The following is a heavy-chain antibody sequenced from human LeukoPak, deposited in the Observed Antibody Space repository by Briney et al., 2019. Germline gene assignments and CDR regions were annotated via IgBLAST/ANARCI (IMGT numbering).Heavy chain of an antibody. CDR3: ARGPDTATIDY. CDR2: IWYDGSNK. J-gene: IGHJ4*02. D-gene: IGHD5-18*01. CDR1: GFTFSSYG. Sequence: GGSLRLSCAASGFTFSSYGMHWVRQAPGKGVEGVAVIWYDGSNKYYADSVKGRFTISRDNSKNTLYLQMNSLRAEDTAVYYCARGPDTATIDYWGQGTLVTVSS. V-gene: IGHV3-33*01.